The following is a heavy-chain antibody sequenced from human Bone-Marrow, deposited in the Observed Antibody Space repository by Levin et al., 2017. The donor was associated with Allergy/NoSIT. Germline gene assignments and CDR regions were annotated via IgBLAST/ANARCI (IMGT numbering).Heavy chain of an antibody. V-gene: IGHV3-30-3*01. Sequence: GGSLRLSCAASRFTFSTHAMHWFRQVPGKGLEWVAVISPDGNIKNYADSVKARFTISRDNSKNTLYLHLNSLRPADTAMYYCARDPTGTSFGWPDPWGQGTRVTVSS. D-gene: IGHD1-7*01. CDR1: RFTFSTHA. J-gene: IGHJ5*02. CDR2: ISPDGNIK. CDR3: ARDPTGTSFGWPDP.